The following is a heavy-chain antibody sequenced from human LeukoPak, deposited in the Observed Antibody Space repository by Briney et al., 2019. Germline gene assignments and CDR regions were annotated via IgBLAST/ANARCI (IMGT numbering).Heavy chain of an antibody. CDR3: ARDFSEGWLVRHYYYYYYMDV. V-gene: IGHV4-4*07. Sequence: SESLSPTCTVSGGSISSYYWSWIRQPAGKGLEWIGRIYTSGSTNYNPSLKSRVTMSVDTSKNQFSLKLSSVTAADTAVYYCARDFSEGWLVRHYYYYYYMDVWGKGTTGTVSS. J-gene: IGHJ6*03. CDR2: IYTSGST. D-gene: IGHD6-19*01. CDR1: GGSISSYY.